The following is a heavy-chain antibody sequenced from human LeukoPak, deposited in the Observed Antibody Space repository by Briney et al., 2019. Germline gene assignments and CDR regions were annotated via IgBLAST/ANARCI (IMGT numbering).Heavy chain of an antibody. J-gene: IGHJ4*02. CDR3: ARDGYNWNPTLGY. D-gene: IGHD1-20*01. CDR1: GYSFTSNY. V-gene: IGHV1-46*01. Sequence: ASVKVCCKASGYSFTSNYMHWVRQAPGQGLEWMGIINPSGGSTSYAQKFQGRVTMTRDMSTSTVYMELSSLRSEDTAVYYCARDGYNWNPTLGYWGQGTLVTVSS. CDR2: INPSGGST.